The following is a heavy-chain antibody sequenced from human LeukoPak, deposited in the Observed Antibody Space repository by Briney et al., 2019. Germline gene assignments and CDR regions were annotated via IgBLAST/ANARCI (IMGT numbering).Heavy chain of an antibody. J-gene: IGHJ4*02. CDR1: GYKFTNFW. CDR3: ARLWGNSAWFDY. V-gene: IGHV5-51*01. CDR2: IYPGDSDT. Sequence: PGESLKISCKGSGYKFTNFWIGWVRQMPGKGLEWMGIIYPGDSDTRYSPSFQGQVTISADRSISTAYLQWSSLRASDTAVYYCARLWGNSAWFDYWGQGTLVTVSS. D-gene: IGHD6-19*01.